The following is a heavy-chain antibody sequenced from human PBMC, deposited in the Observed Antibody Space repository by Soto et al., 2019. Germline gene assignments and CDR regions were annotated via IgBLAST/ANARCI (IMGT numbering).Heavy chain of an antibody. CDR2: IKSKSSGGTT. CDR1: GFIFRNAW. CDR3: AKDELRYFNWRFDDGFDM. Sequence: LVESGGGLVKPGGSIRLSCAASGFIFRNAWMSWVRQAPGKGLEWVGRIKSKSSGGTTDYAAPVEGRVAITRDDSKSILYLQMNSLRAEDTAVYHCAKDELRYFNWRFDDGFDMWGQGTMVTVSS. V-gene: IGHV3-15*01. J-gene: IGHJ3*02. D-gene: IGHD3-9*01.